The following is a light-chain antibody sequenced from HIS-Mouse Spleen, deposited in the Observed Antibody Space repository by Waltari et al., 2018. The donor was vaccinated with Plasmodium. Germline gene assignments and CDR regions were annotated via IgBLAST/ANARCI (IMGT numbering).Light chain of an antibody. V-gene: IGLV3-9*01. CDR2: RDS. Sequence: SYELTQPLSVSVALGQTARITRGGNNIGSKNGHWYQQKPGQAPGLVIYRDSNRPSGIPERFSGSNSGNTATLTISRAQAGDEADYYCQVWDSSTVVFGGGTKLTVL. CDR3: QVWDSSTVV. J-gene: IGLJ2*01. CDR1: NIGSKN.